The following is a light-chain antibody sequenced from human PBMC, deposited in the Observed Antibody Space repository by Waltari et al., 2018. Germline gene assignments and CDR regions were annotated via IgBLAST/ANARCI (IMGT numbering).Light chain of an antibody. V-gene: IGLV1-40*01. CDR2: GNS. CDR1: SSNIGAGYD. J-gene: IGLJ1*01. Sequence: QSVLTQPPSVSGAPGQRVTISCTGSSSNIGAGYDVHWYQQLPGTAPKLPIYGNSNRPSGVPDRFSGSKSGTSASRAITGLQAEDEADYYCQSYDSSLSGRYVFGTGTKVTVL. CDR3: QSYDSSLSGRYV.